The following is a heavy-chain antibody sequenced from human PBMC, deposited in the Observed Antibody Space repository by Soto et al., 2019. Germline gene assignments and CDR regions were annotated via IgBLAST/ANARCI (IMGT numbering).Heavy chain of an antibody. J-gene: IGHJ4*02. D-gene: IGHD3-16*01. CDR3: VKARWADY. V-gene: IGHV3-64D*06. CDR1: GFIFSSGA. Sequence: GGTLRLSCLVSGFIFSSGAMHWGRQAPGKGLEYVSSISHNAGSTYYADSVKGRFTISRDNYKNTLYLQMSSLRTEDTDPYFCVKARWADYWGQGNLVTVYS. CDR2: ISHNAGST.